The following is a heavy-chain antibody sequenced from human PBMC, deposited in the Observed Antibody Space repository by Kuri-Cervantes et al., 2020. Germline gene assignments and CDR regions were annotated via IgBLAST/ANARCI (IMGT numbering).Heavy chain of an antibody. CDR2: FYHSGNT. CDR3: ARSGAVTTRAFDI. J-gene: IGHJ3*02. CDR1: GGSLSGYY. V-gene: IGHV4-34*01. Sequence: SETLSLTCAVYGGSLSGYYWSWIRQPPGKGLEWIGYFYHSGNTIYNPSLKSRVTMSVETSTNQFSLKLNSVTAADTAVYYCARSGAVTTRAFDIWGRGTMVTVSS. D-gene: IGHD4-17*01.